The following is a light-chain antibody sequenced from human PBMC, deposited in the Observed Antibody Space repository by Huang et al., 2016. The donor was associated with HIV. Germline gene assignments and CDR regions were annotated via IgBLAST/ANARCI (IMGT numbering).Light chain of an antibody. CDR3: QQRSNWRIT. Sequence: EIVLTQSPATLSLSPGERATLSCRASQSVSGYLAWYQQKPGQAPRLLISDASCRATGIPARFSGSGSGTDFTLTISSLEPEDFAVYYCQQRSNWRITFGGGTKVEIE. CDR2: DAS. V-gene: IGKV3-11*01. J-gene: IGKJ4*01. CDR1: QSVSGY.